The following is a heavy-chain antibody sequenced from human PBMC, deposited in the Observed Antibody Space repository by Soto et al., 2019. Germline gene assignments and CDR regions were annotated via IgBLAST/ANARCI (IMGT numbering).Heavy chain of an antibody. Sequence: GGSLRLSCTASGFTFGDYAMSWVRQAAGKGLEWVGFIRSKAYGGTTEYAASVKGRFTISRDDSKSIGYLQMNSLKTEDTAVYYCPPEQIAVAGKGRVDYCGQGTLVTVSS. CDR1: GFTFGDYA. CDR2: IRSKAYGGTT. CDR3: PPEQIAVAGKGRVDY. D-gene: IGHD6-19*01. V-gene: IGHV3-49*04. J-gene: IGHJ4*02.